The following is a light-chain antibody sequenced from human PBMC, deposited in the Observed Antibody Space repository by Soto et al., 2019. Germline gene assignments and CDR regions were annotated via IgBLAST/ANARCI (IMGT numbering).Light chain of an antibody. J-gene: IGKJ4*01. V-gene: IGKV3-11*01. CDR1: ETIGTY. Sequence: EIVLTQSPATLSMSPGERATLSCRASETIGTYLAWYQQKPGQSPRLLIYDASTRATGIPARFSGSGSGTDFTLTISSLEPEDFAVYYCQQRTTGPWLTFGGGTKVDIK. CDR3: QQRTTGPWLT. CDR2: DAS.